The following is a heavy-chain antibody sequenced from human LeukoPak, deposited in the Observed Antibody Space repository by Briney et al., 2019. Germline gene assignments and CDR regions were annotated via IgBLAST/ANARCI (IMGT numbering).Heavy chain of an antibody. V-gene: IGHV1-46*01. J-gene: IGHJ6*02. CDR3: AREPLPSVLLSFGQTYYGMDV. D-gene: IGHD3-10*01. CDR2: INPNCGST. CDR1: GYTFTGDY. Sequence: ATLTVSCNASGYTFTGDYMHWIRKAPHQGLDLMGIINPNCGSTSYAQKFQSRLTMTRDTSTNTDYTELSSLRPEHTPVYYCAREPLPSVLLSFGQTYYGMDVSGQGTTVTVSS.